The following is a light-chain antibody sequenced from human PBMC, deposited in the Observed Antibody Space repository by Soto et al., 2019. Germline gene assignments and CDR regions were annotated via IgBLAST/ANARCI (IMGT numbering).Light chain of an antibody. Sequence: DIQMTQSPSSLSASVGDRVTITCRASQRIATYLNWYQQKPGKAPKLLIYHASSLESGVPSTFSGSGSGTDFTLTISSLQPEDFATYYCQQSYSTPRTFGQGTKVDIK. CDR3: QQSYSTPRT. CDR1: QRIATY. J-gene: IGKJ1*01. V-gene: IGKV1-39*01. CDR2: HAS.